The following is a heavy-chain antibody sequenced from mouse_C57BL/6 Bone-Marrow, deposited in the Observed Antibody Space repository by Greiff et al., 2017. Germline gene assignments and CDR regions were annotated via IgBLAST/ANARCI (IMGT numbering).Heavy chain of an antibody. CDR3: VSPLITTVVATRAMDY. J-gene: IGHJ4*01. V-gene: IGHV10-3*01. Sequence: EVKVEESGGGLVQPKGSLKLSCAASGFTFNTYAMHWVRQAPGKGLEWVARIRSKSSNYATYYADSVKDRFTISRDDSQSMLYLQMNNLKTEDTAMYYCVSPLITTVVATRAMDYWGQGTSVTVSS. D-gene: IGHD1-1*01. CDR1: GFTFNTYA. CDR2: IRSKSSNYAT.